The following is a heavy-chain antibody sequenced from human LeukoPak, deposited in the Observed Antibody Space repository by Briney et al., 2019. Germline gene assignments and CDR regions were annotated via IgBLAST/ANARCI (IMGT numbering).Heavy chain of an antibody. J-gene: IGHJ5*02. CDR1: GFTFSNAW. Sequence: GGSLRLSCAASGFTFSNAWMSWVRQAPGKGLEWVSAISGSGGSTYYADSVKGRFTISRDNSKNTLYLQMNSLRAEDTAVYYCAKDRITISDWFDPWGQGTLVTVSS. V-gene: IGHV3-23*01. CDR2: ISGSGGST. CDR3: AKDRITISDWFDP. D-gene: IGHD3-3*01.